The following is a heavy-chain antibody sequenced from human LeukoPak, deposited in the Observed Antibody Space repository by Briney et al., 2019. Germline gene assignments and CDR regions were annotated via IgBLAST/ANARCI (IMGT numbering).Heavy chain of an antibody. V-gene: IGHV7-4-1*02. CDR3: ARGGGNGIV. Sequence: GASVKISCKASGYTFTRDAMNWVRQAPGQGFEWMGWINTNTRNPTYAQGFTGRLVFSLGTSVSTAYLQINSLKAEDTAVYYCARGGGNGIVWGQGTTVTVSS. D-gene: IGHD2-15*01. J-gene: IGHJ6*02. CDR2: INTNTRNP. CDR1: GYTFTRDA.